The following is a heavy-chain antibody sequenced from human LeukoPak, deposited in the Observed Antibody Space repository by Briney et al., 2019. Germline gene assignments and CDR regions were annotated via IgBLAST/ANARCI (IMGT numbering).Heavy chain of an antibody. CDR3: AKDYDFWSGYYSPTRGYFDY. Sequence: GGSLRLSCAASGFTFSSSGMHWVRQAPGKGLEWVAFIRFDGSNKYYADSVKGRFTISRDNSKRTLYLQMNSLRAEDAAVYYCAKDYDFWSGYYSPTRGYFDYWGQGTLVTVSS. J-gene: IGHJ4*02. CDR1: GFTFSSSG. D-gene: IGHD3-3*01. V-gene: IGHV3-30*02. CDR2: IRFDGSNK.